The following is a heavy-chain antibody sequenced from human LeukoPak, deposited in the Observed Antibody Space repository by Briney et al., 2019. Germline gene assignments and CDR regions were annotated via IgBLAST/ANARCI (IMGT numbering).Heavy chain of an antibody. CDR1: GGTFSSYA. J-gene: IGHJ3*02. Sequence: SVKVSCKASGGTFSSYAISWVRQAPGQGLEWMGGIIPIFGTANYAQKFQGRVTITADKSTSTAYMELSSLRSEDTAVYYCARELAAAGVDAFDIWGQGTMVTVS. CDR2: IIPIFGTA. V-gene: IGHV1-69*06. D-gene: IGHD6-13*01. CDR3: ARELAAAGVDAFDI.